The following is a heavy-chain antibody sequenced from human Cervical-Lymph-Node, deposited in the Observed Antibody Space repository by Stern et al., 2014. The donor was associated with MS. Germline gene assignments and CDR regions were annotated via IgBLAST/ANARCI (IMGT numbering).Heavy chain of an antibody. J-gene: IGHJ4*02. D-gene: IGHD3-3*01. CDR2: LSSGGSCI. V-gene: IGHV3-11*01. Sequence: VQLVESGGGLVKPGGSLRLSCAASGFTFRDCYMSWIRQAPGKGLEWVSYLSSGGSCIYYADPVQGRFINVTDNAKNSLYLQMNSLRAEDTAVYYCAREGFGVVIPDYWGQGTLVTVSS. CDR1: GFTFRDCY. CDR3: AREGFGVVIPDY.